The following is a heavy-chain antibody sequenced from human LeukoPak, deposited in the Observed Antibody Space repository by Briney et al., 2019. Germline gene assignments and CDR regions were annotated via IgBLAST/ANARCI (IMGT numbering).Heavy chain of an antibody. J-gene: IGHJ4*02. V-gene: IGHV4-59*12. CDR1: GGSISSYY. CDR2: IYYSGST. D-gene: IGHD2-15*01. CDR3: ARGFAESTPGYFDY. Sequence: SETLSLTCTVSGGSISSYYWSWIRQPPGKGLEWIGYIYYSGSTNYNPSLKSRVTISVDTSKNQFSLQLSPVTPEDTAVYYCARGFAESTPGYFDYWGQGTLVTVSS.